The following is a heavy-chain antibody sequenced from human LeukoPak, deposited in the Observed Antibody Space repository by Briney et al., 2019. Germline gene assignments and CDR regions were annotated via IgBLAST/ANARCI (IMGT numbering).Heavy chain of an antibody. J-gene: IGHJ6*03. CDR3: AKVSVAAAGTANYMDV. V-gene: IGHV3-30*02. Sequence: GGSLRLSCAASGFTFSSYGMYWVRQAPGKGLEWVAFIRYDGSKKYYADSVKGRFTISRDNSENTVYVQMNSLRAEDTAVYYCAKVSVAAAGTANYMDVWGKGTTVTISS. CDR1: GFTFSSYG. CDR2: IRYDGSKK. D-gene: IGHD6-13*01.